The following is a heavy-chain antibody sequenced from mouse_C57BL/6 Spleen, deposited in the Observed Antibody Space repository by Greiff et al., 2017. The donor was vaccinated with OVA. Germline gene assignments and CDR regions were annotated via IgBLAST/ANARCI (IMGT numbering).Heavy chain of an antibody. V-gene: IGHV8-12*01. Sequence: QVTLQVSGPGILQSSPTLSLTCSFSGFSLSTSGMGVSWIRPPSGKGLEWLAHIYWDDDKRYNPSLKSRPTISKDTSRNQVFLTITSVDTADTATYYGARSMDGYPYWYFDVWGTGTTVTVSS. J-gene: IGHJ1*03. CDR3: ARSMDGYPYWYFDV. CDR2: IYWDDDK. D-gene: IGHD2-3*01. CDR1: GFSLSTSGMG.